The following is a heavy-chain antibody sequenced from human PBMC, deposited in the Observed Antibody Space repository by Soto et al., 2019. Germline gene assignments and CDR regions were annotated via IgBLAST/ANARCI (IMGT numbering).Heavy chain of an antibody. CDR1: GYTFTNYG. CDR3: ARTTFPPSHSSGWYPDS. D-gene: IGHD6-19*01. CDR2: IVTYNGNT. V-gene: IGHV1-18*01. Sequence: ASVKVSCKAAGYTFTNYGISWVRQAPGQGLEWMGWIVTYNGNTQSTQKLQGRVTMTTDTSTSTAYMELRSLRSDDTATYYCARTTFPPSHSSGWYPDSWGQGTLVTVSS. J-gene: IGHJ4*02.